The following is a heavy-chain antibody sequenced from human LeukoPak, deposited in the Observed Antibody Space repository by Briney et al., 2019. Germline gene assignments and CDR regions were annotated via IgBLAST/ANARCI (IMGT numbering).Heavy chain of an antibody. Sequence: PSQTLSLTCTVSGGSISSGGYSWNWLRQHPGKGLEWIGYIYFSGSTYYNPSLKSRVTISADTSQNQFSLRLSSVTAADTAVYYCARDGGYSSSSLFFQFNWFDPWGQGTLVTVSS. V-gene: IGHV4-31*03. D-gene: IGHD6-6*01. J-gene: IGHJ5*02. CDR1: GGSISSGGYS. CDR3: ARDGGYSSSSLFFQFNWFDP. CDR2: IYFSGST.